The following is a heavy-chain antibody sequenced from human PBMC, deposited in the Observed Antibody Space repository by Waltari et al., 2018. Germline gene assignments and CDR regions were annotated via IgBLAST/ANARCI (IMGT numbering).Heavy chain of an antibody. J-gene: IGHJ5*02. Sequence: QVQLVQSGAEVLRPGASVKVSCQASGYTFINYEINWVRQAAGQGLEWMGWGKPNSGATAYAQKCQGRITMTWDTSISTAYMEMSNLRSDDTAVLYCARGRDVFANFDYNWFDPWGQGTLVTVSS. CDR3: ARGRDVFANFDYNWFDP. CDR2: GKPNSGAT. CDR1: GYTFINYE. V-gene: IGHV1-8*02. D-gene: IGHD2-21*01.